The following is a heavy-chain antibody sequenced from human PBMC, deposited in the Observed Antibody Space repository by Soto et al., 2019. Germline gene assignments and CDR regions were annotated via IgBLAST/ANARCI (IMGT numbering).Heavy chain of an antibody. V-gene: IGHV2-5*01. Sequence: QITLKESGPTLVKPTQTLTLTCTFSGFSLSTSGVGVGWIRQHPGQALEWLALIYWNDDKRYSPSLKSRLNSTKDTSKNQVGLTMTSMDPVDTATYYCARIPRPEKWIQLCPRGGRGYYFDYWGQGTLVTVSS. CDR2: IYWNDDK. CDR3: ARIPRPEKWIQLCPRGGRGYYFDY. D-gene: IGHD5-18*01. CDR1: GFSLSTSGVG. J-gene: IGHJ4*02.